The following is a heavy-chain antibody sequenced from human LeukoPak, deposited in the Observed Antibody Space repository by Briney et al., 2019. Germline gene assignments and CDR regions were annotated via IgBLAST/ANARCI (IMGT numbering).Heavy chain of an antibody. CDR3: ARDVFRVAAAGTGWSWFDP. CDR1: GYTFTGYY. CDR2: INPNSGGT. Sequence: ASVKVSCKASGYTFTGYYMHWVRQAPGQGLEWMGWINPNSGGTNYAQKFQGRVTMTRDTSISTAYMELSRLRSDDTAVYYCARDVFRVAAAGTGWSWFDPWGQGTLVTVSS. V-gene: IGHV1-2*02. J-gene: IGHJ5*02. D-gene: IGHD6-13*01.